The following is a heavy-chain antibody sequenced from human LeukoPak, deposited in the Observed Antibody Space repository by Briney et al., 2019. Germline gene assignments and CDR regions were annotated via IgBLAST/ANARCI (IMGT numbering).Heavy chain of an antibody. CDR2: IRYDGTNK. CDR1: GFTFSSYG. Sequence: GGSLRPSCAASGFTFSSYGMHWVRQAPGRGLEWVAFIRYDGTNKNYADSVKGRFTISRDNSKNTLYLQMNGLRAEDTAVYYCAKTPPGYYYYYMDVWGKGTTVTISS. CDR3: AKTPPGYYYYYMDV. V-gene: IGHV3-30*02. J-gene: IGHJ6*03.